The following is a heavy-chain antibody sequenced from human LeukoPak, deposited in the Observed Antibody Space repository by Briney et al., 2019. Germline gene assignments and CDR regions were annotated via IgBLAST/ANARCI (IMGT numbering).Heavy chain of an antibody. D-gene: IGHD4-17*01. CDR2: IYYGGST. CDR1: GGSISSYY. V-gene: IGHV4-59*12. Sequence: SETLSLTCTVSGGSISSYYWSWIRQPPGKGLEWIGYIYYGGSTNYNPSLKSRVTISVDTSKNQFSLKLSSVTAADTAVYYCAREGSTPYYGMDVWGQGTTVTVSS. J-gene: IGHJ6*02. CDR3: AREGSTPYYGMDV.